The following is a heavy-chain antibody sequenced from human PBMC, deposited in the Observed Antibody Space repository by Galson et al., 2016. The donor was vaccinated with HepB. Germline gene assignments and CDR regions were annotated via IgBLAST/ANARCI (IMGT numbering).Heavy chain of an antibody. J-gene: IGHJ3*02. Sequence: CAISGDSVSNTHAGWNWIRQSPSRGLEWLGRTYYRSKWYKDYAVSVRSRITIDPDTSKNEFSLHLTSVTSEDTAVYFCASDPGVYSYGLDTFDIWGQGTMVTVSS. CDR1: GDSVSNTHAG. CDR3: ASDPGVYSYGLDTFDI. CDR2: TYYRSKWYK. V-gene: IGHV6-1*01. D-gene: IGHD5-18*01.